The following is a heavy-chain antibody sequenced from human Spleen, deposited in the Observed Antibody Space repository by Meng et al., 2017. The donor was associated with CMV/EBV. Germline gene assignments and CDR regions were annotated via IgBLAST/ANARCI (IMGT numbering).Heavy chain of an antibody. J-gene: IGHJ6*02. CDR3: ARGTWFGEMDV. D-gene: IGHD3-10*01. CDR2: IYYTGST. V-gene: IGHV4-59*01. Sequence: SETLSLTCSVSGGSISTYYWSWIRQPPGKGLEWIGYIYYTGSTHYNSALTSRVTISVDTSKNQFSLNLTSVTAADTALYYCARGTWFGEMDVCGQGTTVTVSS. CDR1: GGSISTYY.